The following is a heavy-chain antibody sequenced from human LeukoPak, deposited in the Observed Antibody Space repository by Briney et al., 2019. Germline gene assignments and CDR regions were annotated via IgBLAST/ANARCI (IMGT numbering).Heavy chain of an antibody. Sequence: GASVKVSCKASGGTFSSYAISWVRQAPGQGLEWMGWISAYNGNTNYAQKLQGRVTMTTDTSTSTAYMELRSLRSDDTAVYYCARDRYSSSWYPNPDYYYYYGMDVWGQGTTVTVSS. D-gene: IGHD6-13*01. J-gene: IGHJ6*02. CDR2: ISAYNGNT. CDR3: ARDRYSSSWYPNPDYYYYYGMDV. V-gene: IGHV1-18*01. CDR1: GGTFSSYA.